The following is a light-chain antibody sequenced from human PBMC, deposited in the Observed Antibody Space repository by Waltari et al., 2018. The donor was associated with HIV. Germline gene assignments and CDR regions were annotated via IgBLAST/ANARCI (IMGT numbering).Light chain of an antibody. CDR2: SNN. CDR1: SSNTGSNT. CDR3: ATWDDSLNGYV. Sequence: QSVLTQPPSASGTPGQRVNISCSGSSSNTGSNTVNWYQQLPGAAPKLLIYSNNQRHSGVPDRFSGSKSGTSASLAISGLLSEDEADYSCATWDDSLNGYVFGTGTKVTVL. J-gene: IGLJ1*01. V-gene: IGLV1-44*01.